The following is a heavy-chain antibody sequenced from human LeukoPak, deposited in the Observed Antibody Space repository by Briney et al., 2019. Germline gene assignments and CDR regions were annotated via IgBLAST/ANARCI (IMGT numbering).Heavy chain of an antibody. CDR2: INSDGSST. Sequence: GGALRLSCAAPGFTFSSYWMHWVRPAPGKGLVWVSRINSDGSSTSYADSVKGRFTISRDNAKNTLYLQMNSLRAEDTAVYYCARDPWSDSGYDFNWGQGTLVTVSS. V-gene: IGHV3-74*01. CDR3: ARDPWSDSGYDFN. CDR1: GFTFSSYW. J-gene: IGHJ4*02. D-gene: IGHD5-12*01.